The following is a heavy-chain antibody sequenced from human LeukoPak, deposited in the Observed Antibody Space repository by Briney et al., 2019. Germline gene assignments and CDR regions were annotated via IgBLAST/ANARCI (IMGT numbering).Heavy chain of an antibody. CDR3: AKDRDIDS. CDR1: GGSISSSSHY. CDR2: ISGSGTNT. V-gene: IGHV3-23*01. J-gene: IGHJ4*02. Sequence: ETLSLTCTVSGGSISSSSHYWGWIRQAPGKGLEWVSGISGSGTNTYYADSVKGRFTISRDNSKNTLYLQINSLRPEDTAVYYCAKDRDIDSWGQGTVVTVSS.